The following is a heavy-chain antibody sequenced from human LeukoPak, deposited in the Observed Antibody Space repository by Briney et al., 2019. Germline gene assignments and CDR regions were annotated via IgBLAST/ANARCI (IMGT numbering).Heavy chain of an antibody. CDR3: ASLGVAAAGARGKDNWFDP. CDR1: GGSISSYY. J-gene: IGHJ5*02. CDR2: IYTSGNS. V-gene: IGHV4-4*07. Sequence: SETLSLTCTVSGGSISSYYWSWIRQPAGKGLEWIGRIYTSGNSNYNPSLKSRVTMSVDTSKNQFSLKLSSVTAADTAVYYCASLGVAAAGARGKDNWFDPWGQGTLVTVSS. D-gene: IGHD6-13*01.